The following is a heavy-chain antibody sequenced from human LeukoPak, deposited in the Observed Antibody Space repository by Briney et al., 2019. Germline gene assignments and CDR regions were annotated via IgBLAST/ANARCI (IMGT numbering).Heavy chain of an antibody. Sequence: GGSLRLSCAASGFTFSSYGMHWVRQAPGKGLEWVAFIRYDGSNKYYADSVKGRFTISRDNSKNTLYLQMNSLRAEDTAVYYCAKDHANSYGFSDQETRADYWGQGTLVTVSS. D-gene: IGHD5-18*01. CDR2: IRYDGSNK. CDR3: AKDHANSYGFSDQETRADY. J-gene: IGHJ4*02. V-gene: IGHV3-30*02. CDR1: GFTFSSYG.